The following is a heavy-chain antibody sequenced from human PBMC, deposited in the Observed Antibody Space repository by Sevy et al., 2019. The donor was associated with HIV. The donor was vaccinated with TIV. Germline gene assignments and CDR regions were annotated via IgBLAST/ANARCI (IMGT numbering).Heavy chain of an antibody. V-gene: IGHV3-33*01. J-gene: IGHJ4*02. D-gene: IGHD2-2*01. CDR1: GFIFSNYG. CDR2: IWYDGSNK. Sequence: GESLKISCAASGFIFSNYGMHWVRQAPGKGLEWVAVIWYDGSNKYYTDSVKGRFTISRGNSKNTLYLQMNSLRAEDTALYYCARDGIVIVSNAVAVSGFFDSWGQGTLVTVSS. CDR3: ARDGIVIVSNAVAVSGFFDS.